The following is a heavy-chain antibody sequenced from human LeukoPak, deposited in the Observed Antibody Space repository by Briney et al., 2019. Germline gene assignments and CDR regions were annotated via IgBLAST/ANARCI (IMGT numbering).Heavy chain of an antibody. Sequence: SETLSLTCAVYGGSFSGYYWSWIRQPPGKGLEWIGEINHSGSTNYNPSLKSRVAISVDTSKNQFSLKLSSVTAADTAVYYCARWRGSGSYPFDPWGQGTLVTVSS. CDR2: INHSGST. V-gene: IGHV4-34*01. J-gene: IGHJ5*02. CDR1: GGSFSGYY. D-gene: IGHD3-10*01. CDR3: ARWRGSGSYPFDP.